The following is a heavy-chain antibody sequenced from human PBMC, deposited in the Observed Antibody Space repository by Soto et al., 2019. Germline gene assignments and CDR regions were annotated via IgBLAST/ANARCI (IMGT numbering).Heavy chain of an antibody. CDR2: INAGNGNT. V-gene: IGHV1-3*01. CDR3: ARVTGWYFPDY. CDR1: GYTFTSYA. D-gene: IGHD6-19*01. J-gene: IGHJ4*02. Sequence: GASVKVSCKAPGYTFTSYAMHWVRQAPGQRLEWMGWINAGNGNTKYSQKFQGRVTITRDTSASTAYMELSSLRSEDTAVYYCARVTGWYFPDYWGQGTLVTVSS.